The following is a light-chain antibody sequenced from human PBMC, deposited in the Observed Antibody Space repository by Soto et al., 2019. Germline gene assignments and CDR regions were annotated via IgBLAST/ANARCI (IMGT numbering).Light chain of an antibody. CDR2: GAS. Sequence: EIVLTQSPGTLSLSPGERATLSCRASQTVRSSYLAWYQQKPGQAPRLLIYGASSRATGIPDRFSGGGSGTDFTLTISRLEPEYFAVYYCQQYSNSWTFGQGTKVEI. CDR1: QTVRSSY. J-gene: IGKJ1*01. V-gene: IGKV3-20*01. CDR3: QQYSNSWT.